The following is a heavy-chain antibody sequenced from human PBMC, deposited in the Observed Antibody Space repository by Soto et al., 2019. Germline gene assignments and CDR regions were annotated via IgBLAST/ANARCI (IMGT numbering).Heavy chain of an antibody. J-gene: IGHJ4*02. V-gene: IGHV6-1*01. CDR3: ARSGPGGYIDY. CDR2: TYYRSKWHS. CDR1: GDSVSSKNAA. D-gene: IGHD3-22*01. Sequence: SRTLSLTCVISGDSVSSKNAAWNWIRQSPTRGLEWLGRTYYRSKWHSGYAVSVRSRISISPDTSKNRFSLQLNSVTPDDTAVYYCARSGPGGYIDYWGRGTLVTVSS.